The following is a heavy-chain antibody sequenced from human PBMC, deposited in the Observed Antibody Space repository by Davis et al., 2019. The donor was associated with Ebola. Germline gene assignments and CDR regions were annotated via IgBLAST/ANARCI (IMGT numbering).Heavy chain of an antibody. CDR2: INHSGST. CDR3: ARDLRTTVTTWGWFDP. V-gene: IGHV4-34*01. CDR1: GGSFSGYY. D-gene: IGHD4-17*01. J-gene: IGHJ5*02. Sequence: PSETLSLTCAVYGGSFSGYYWSWIRQPPGKGLEWIGEINHSGSTNYNPSLKSRVTISVDTSKNQFSLKLSSVTAADTAVYYCARDLRTTVTTWGWFDPWGQGTLVTVSS.